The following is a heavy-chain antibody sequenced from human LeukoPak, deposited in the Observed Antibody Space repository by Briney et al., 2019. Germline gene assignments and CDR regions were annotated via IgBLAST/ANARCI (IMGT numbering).Heavy chain of an antibody. CDR1: GFTFSSYA. CDR3: AKTPDPYGDYVYFDY. D-gene: IGHD4-17*01. CDR2: ISGSGGST. Sequence: GGSLRLSCAASGFTFSSYAMSWVRQAPGEGLEWVSAISGSGGSTYYADSVKGRFTISRDNSKNTLYLQMNSLRAEDTAVYYCAKTPDPYGDYVYFDYWGQGTLVTVSS. V-gene: IGHV3-23*01. J-gene: IGHJ4*02.